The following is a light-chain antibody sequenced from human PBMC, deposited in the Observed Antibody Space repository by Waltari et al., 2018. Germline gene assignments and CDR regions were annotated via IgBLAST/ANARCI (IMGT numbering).Light chain of an antibody. Sequence: DIQMSQSPSTLSASVGDRVTITCRASQGVRGWLAWYQQKPGQAPNLLMDKVSSLQSGVPSRFSGGRESKTEFTLTISSLQPDDFATYYCKQYSSYPWTFGQGTKVE. CDR3: KQYSSYPWT. J-gene: IGKJ1*01. CDR2: KVS. V-gene: IGKV1-5*03. CDR1: QGVRGW.